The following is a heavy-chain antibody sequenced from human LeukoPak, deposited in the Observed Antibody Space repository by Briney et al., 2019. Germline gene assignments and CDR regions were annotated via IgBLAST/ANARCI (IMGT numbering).Heavy chain of an antibody. Sequence: GGSLRPSCAASGLTFSSCSMTWVRQAPGKGLEWVSCISGSGGNTYYADSVKGRFTISRDNSKNTLYLQLNSLRAEDTAIYYCANGRGPNTGSTLDYWGQGTLVTVSS. CDR1: GLTFSSCS. D-gene: IGHD2-15*01. J-gene: IGHJ4*02. CDR2: ISGSGGNT. CDR3: ANGRGPNTGSTLDY. V-gene: IGHV3-23*01.